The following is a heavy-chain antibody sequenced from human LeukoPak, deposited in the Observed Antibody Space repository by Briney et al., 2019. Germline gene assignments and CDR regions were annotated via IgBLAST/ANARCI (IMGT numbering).Heavy chain of an antibody. CDR1: GFVFDDYG. D-gene: IGHD3-22*01. Sequence: PGGSLRLSCAASGFVFDDYGMSWVRQVPGKGLEWVSTVNWNGDSTGYADSVKGRFTISRDNAKNSLYLQMNSLRAEDTALYYCAKLEYYFDSTGYLDYWGQGALVTVSS. V-gene: IGHV3-20*04. CDR3: AKLEYYFDSTGYLDY. CDR2: VNWNGDST. J-gene: IGHJ4*02.